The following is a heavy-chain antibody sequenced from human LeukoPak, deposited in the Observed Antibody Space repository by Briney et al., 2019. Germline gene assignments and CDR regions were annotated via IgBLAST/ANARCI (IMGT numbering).Heavy chain of an antibody. J-gene: IGHJ6*02. CDR2: ISWNSGSI. D-gene: IGHD5-18*01. CDR3: AKDGIRGGPYYYGMDV. CDR1: GFTFDDYA. Sequence: GGSLRLSCVASGFTFDDYAMHWVRQAPGKGLEWVSGISWNSGSIGYADSVKGRFTISRDNAKNSLYLQMNSLRAEDTALYYCAKDGIRGGPYYYGMDVWGQGTTVTVSS. V-gene: IGHV3-9*01.